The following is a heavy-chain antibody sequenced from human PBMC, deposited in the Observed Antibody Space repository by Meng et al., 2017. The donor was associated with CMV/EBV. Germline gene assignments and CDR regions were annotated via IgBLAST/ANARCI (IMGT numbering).Heavy chain of an antibody. J-gene: IGHJ6*02. D-gene: IGHD6-6*01. Sequence: LSLTCTVSGGSISSSSYYWGWIRQPPGKGLEWVSYISSSSSTIYYADSVKGRFTISRDNAKNSLYLQMNSLRAEDTAVYYCAGYWVEQLVTEFGGGFLYAPRDYGMDVWGQGTTVTVSS. V-gene: IGHV3-11*04. CDR2: ISSSSSTI. CDR1: GGSISSSSYY. CDR3: AGYWVEQLVTEFGGGFLYAPRDYGMDV.